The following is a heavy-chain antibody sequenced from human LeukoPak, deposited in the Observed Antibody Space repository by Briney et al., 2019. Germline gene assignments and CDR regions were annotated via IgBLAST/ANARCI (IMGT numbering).Heavy chain of an antibody. V-gene: IGHV3-33*01. CDR2: IWYDGSNK. CDR1: GFTFSSYG. D-gene: IGHD2-2*01. CDR3: ATNSRMYCSSTSCYPGVY. J-gene: IGHJ4*02. Sequence: GRSLRLSCAASGFTFSSYGMHWVRQAPGKGMEGVAVIWYDGSNKYYAHSVKGRFTISRDNSKNTLYLQMNSLRAEDTAVYYCATNSRMYCSSTSCYPGVYWGQGTLITVS.